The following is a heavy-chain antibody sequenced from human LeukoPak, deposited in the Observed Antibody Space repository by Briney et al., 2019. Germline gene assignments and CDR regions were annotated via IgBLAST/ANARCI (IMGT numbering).Heavy chain of an antibody. CDR1: AFSDKSNY. CDR3: ARSDDSSSWYGRNFDY. J-gene: IGHJ4*02. CDR2: SYSGGST. D-gene: IGHD6-13*01. V-gene: IGHV3-53*01. Sequence: GGSLRLSCVASAFSDKSNYMSWVRQAPGKGLEWVSVSYSGGSTYYEDSVKGRFTVSSDVSKNTLYLQMNNLRGEDTAVYYCARSDDSSSWYGRNFDYWGQGTLVTVSS.